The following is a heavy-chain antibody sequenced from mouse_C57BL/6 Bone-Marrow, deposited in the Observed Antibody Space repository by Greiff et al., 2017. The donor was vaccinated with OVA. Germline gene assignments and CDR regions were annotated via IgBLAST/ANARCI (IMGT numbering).Heavy chain of an antibody. J-gene: IGHJ2*01. CDR1: GYTFTSYW. V-gene: IGHV1-69*01. D-gene: IGHD1-1*01. CDR2: IDPSDSYT. CDR3: ARPSYYYGSSYYFDY. Sequence: QVQLQQPGAELVMPGASVKLSCKASGYTFTSYWMHWVKQRPGQGLEWIGEIDPSDSYTNYNQKFKGKSTLTVDKSSSTAYMQLSSLTSEDSAVYDCARPSYYYGSSYYFDYWGQGTTLTVSS.